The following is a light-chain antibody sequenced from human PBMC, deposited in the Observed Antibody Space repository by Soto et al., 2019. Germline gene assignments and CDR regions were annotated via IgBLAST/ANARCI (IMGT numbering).Light chain of an antibody. V-gene: IGKV3-20*01. CDR3: QQYDNSVYT. CDR1: QSLSSSY. Sequence: EIVLTQSPGTLSLSPGERATLSCWTSQSLSSSYLAWYQQKPGQAHRLLIYGASTRATGIPDRFSGSGSGTDFTLTISRLEPEDFALYYYQQYDNSVYTFGQGTRLEIK. J-gene: IGKJ2*01. CDR2: GAS.